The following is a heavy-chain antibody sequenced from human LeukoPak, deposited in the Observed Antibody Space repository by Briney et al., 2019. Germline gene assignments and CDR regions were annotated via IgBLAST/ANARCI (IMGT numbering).Heavy chain of an antibody. J-gene: IGHJ2*01. V-gene: IGHV4-61*02. CDR1: GGSISSGSYY. D-gene: IGHD2-2*01. CDR3: ARAIMEDIVVVPAAINWYFDL. CDR2: IYTSGST. Sequence: SQTLSLTCIVSGGSISSGSYYWSWIRQPAGKGLEWIGRIYTSGSTNYNPSLKSRVTISVDTSKNQFSLKLSSVTAADTAVYYCARAIMEDIVVVPAAINWYFDLWGRGTLVTVSS.